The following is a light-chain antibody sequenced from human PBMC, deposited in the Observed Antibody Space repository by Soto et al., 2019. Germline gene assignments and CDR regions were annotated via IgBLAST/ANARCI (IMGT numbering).Light chain of an antibody. V-gene: IGLV2-23*01. Sequence: QSALTQPASVSGSPGQSITISCTGTSSDVGSYNLVSWYQQHPGKAPKLMIYEGSKRPSGVSNRFSGSKSGNTASLTISGLQAEGEADYYCCSYAGSSTSLVVFGGGTKLTVL. CDR3: CSYAGSSTSLVV. CDR2: EGS. CDR1: SSDVGSYNL. J-gene: IGLJ2*01.